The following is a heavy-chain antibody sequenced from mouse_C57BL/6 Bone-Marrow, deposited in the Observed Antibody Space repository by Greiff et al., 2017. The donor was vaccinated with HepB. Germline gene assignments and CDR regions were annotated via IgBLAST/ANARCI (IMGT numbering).Heavy chain of an antibody. CDR2: ISSGSSTI. V-gene: IGHV5-17*01. Sequence: EVQVVESGGGLVKPGGSLKLSCAASGFTFSDYGMHWVRQAPEKGLEWVAYISSGSSTIYYADTVKGRFTISRDNAKNTMFLQMTSLRSEDTAMYYCARIYDGYYGGFAYWGQGTLVTVSA. CDR3: ARIYDGYYGGFAY. CDR1: GFTFSDYG. D-gene: IGHD2-3*01. J-gene: IGHJ3*01.